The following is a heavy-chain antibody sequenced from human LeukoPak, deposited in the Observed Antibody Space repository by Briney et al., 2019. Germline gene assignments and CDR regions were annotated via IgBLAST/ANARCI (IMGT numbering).Heavy chain of an antibody. CDR2: IKQDGSEK. CDR1: GLTFSSYW. D-gene: IGHD2-8*01. CDR3: AIGPVLGLFQH. V-gene: IGHV3-7*01. Sequence: HPGGSLRLSCAASGLTFSSYWMSWVRQAPGKGLEWVANIKQDGSEKYYVDSVKGRFTISRDNAKNSLYLQMNSLRAEDTAVYCGAIGPVLGLFQHWGQGTLVTVSS. J-gene: IGHJ1*01.